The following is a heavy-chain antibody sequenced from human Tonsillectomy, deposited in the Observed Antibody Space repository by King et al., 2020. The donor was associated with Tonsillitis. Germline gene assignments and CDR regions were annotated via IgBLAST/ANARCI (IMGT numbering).Heavy chain of an antibody. CDR3: ERDTPPPSYFDY. J-gene: IGHJ4*02. D-gene: IGHD3-10*01. CDR2: INSGGSS. Sequence: VQLVESGGGLVQPGGSLRLSCAASGFSVSRNYMSWVRQAPGKGLEWVSVINSGGSSNYADSVKGRFTISRHNSENTVYLQMNSLRAEDTAVYYCERDTPPPSYFDYWGQETLVTVSS. V-gene: IGHV3-53*04. CDR1: GFSVSRNY.